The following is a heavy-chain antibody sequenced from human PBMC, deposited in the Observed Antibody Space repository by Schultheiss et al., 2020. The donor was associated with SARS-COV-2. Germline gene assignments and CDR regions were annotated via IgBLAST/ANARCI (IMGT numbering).Heavy chain of an antibody. J-gene: IGHJ6*02. CDR3: ARINIVVVPAARPDTYYYYGMDV. CDR1: GGSISSYY. CDR2: IYHSGST. D-gene: IGHD2-2*01. V-gene: IGHV4-4*09. Sequence: SETLSLTCTVSGGSISSYYWSWIRQPPGKGLEWIGYIYHSGSTNYNPSLKSRVTISVDTSKNQFSLKLSSVTAADTAVFYCARINIVVVPAARPDTYYYYGMDVWGQGTTVTVSS.